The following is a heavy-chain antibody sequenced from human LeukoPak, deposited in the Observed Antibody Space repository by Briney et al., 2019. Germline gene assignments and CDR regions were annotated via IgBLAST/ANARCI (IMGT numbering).Heavy chain of an antibody. V-gene: IGHV3-48*04. Sequence: GGSLRLSCSVSGFTFSSYGMNWVRQAPGKGLEWVSHISSSSSIIYYADSVKGRFTISRDNAKNPLYLQMDSLRVEDTAVYYCAGEGSGWLPNYWGQGTLVTVSS. D-gene: IGHD6-19*01. CDR3: AGEGSGWLPNY. CDR2: ISSSSSII. J-gene: IGHJ4*02. CDR1: GFTFSSYG.